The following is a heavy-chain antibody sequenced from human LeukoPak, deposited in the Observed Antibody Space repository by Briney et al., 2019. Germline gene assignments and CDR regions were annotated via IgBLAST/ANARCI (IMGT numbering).Heavy chain of an antibody. CDR2: LSHTSSYT. CDR3: ARAQTMVAYPFLY. V-gene: IGHV3-11*05. D-gene: IGHD4/OR15-4a*01. Sequence: PGGSLRLSCAASGFTFSDYYMNWIRQAPGKGLEWVSYLSHTSSYTNYADSVKGRFTISRDNAKNSLYLQMNSLRVEDTAVYYCARAQTMVAYPFLYWGQGTLVTVSS. CDR1: GFTFSDYY. J-gene: IGHJ4*02.